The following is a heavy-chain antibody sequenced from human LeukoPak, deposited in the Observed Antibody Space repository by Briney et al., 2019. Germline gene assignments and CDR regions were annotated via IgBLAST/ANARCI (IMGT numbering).Heavy chain of an antibody. Sequence: GESLKISCKGFGYSFSSYWIGWVRQMPGKGLEWMGIIFPGDSDITYSPSFQGQVTISADKSISTAYLHWNSLKASDNAVYYCARRAFGAKTRGFVYWGQGTLVTVSS. J-gene: IGHJ4*02. CDR3: ARRAFGAKTRGFVY. CDR2: IFPGDSDI. CDR1: GYSFSSYW. D-gene: IGHD3-10*01. V-gene: IGHV5-51*01.